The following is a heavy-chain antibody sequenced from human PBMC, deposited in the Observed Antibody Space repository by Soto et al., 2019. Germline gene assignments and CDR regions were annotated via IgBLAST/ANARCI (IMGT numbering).Heavy chain of an antibody. CDR3: AKESCSSTSCYTDYYYGMDV. CDR2: ISYDGSNK. Sequence: GGSLRLSCAASGFTFSSYGMHWVRQAPGKGLEWVAVISYDGSNKYYADSVKGRFAISRDNSKNTLYLQMNSLRAEDTAVYYCAKESCSSTSCYTDYYYGMDVWGQGTTVTVSS. V-gene: IGHV3-30*18. CDR1: GFTFSSYG. D-gene: IGHD2-2*02. J-gene: IGHJ6*02.